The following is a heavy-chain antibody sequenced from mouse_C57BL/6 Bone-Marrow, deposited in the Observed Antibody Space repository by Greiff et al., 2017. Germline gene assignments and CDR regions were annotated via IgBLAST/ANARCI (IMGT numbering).Heavy chain of an antibody. D-gene: IGHD1-1*01. CDR1: GYTFTSYW. J-gene: IGHJ2*01. CDR2: IDPSDSYT. CDR3: ARPLYGSSSGYYFDY. V-gene: IGHV1-59*01. Sequence: VQLQQPGAELVRPGTSVKLSCKASGYTFTSYWMHWVKQRPGQGLEWIGVIDPSDSYTNYNQKFKGKATLTVDTSSSTAYMQLSSLTSEDSAVYYCARPLYGSSSGYYFDYWGQGTTLTVSS.